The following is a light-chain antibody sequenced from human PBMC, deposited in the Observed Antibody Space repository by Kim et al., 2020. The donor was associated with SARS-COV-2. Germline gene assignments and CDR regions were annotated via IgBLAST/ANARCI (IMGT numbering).Light chain of an antibody. J-gene: IGKJ3*01. CDR3: QHYYTYPFT. V-gene: IGKV1-8*01. Sequence: ASTGAGVTITCRASESVSSYLAWYQQKPGKAPNLLIYGASTLQSGVPSKFSGSGSGTDFTLTISRLQSEDFATYYCQHYYTYPFTFGPGTKVDIK. CDR2: GAS. CDR1: ESVSSY.